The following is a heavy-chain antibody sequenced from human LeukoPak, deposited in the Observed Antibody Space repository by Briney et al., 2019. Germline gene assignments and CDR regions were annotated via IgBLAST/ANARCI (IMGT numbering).Heavy chain of an antibody. J-gene: IGHJ6*03. V-gene: IGHV1-18*01. Sequence: ASVKVSCKASGYNFLNYGISWVRQAPGQGLEWMGWISGKTGNINYAQKFQARATMTRDTSTSTAYMELRSLRSDDTAVYFCARSFLNSHPIYYYMDVWAKGTTVIVSS. CDR1: GYNFLNYG. D-gene: IGHD2-21*01. CDR3: ARSFLNSHPIYYYMDV. CDR2: ISGKTGNI.